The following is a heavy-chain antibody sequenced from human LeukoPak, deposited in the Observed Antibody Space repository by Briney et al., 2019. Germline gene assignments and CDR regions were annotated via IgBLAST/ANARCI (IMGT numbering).Heavy chain of an antibody. CDR3: TRQGTSSDSSGLYSGNFDY. CDR2: IISKANSYAT. Sequence: GGSLKLSCAASGVTFSSSAMHWVRQASGKGLEWVGRIISKANSYATAYAASVKGRFTISRDDSKDTAYLQMNSLKTEDTAVYYCTRQGTSSDSSGLYSGNFDYWGQGTLVTVSS. J-gene: IGHJ4*02. D-gene: IGHD3-22*01. V-gene: IGHV3-73*01. CDR1: GVTFSSSA.